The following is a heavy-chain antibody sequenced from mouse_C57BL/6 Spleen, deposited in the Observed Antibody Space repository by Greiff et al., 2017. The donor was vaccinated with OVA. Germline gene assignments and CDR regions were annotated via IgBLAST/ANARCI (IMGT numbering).Heavy chain of an antibody. CDR1: GYTFTSYW. J-gene: IGHJ2*01. V-gene: IGHV1-69*01. D-gene: IGHD4-1*01. Sequence: VQLQQPGAELVMPGASVKLSCKASGYTFTSYWMYWVKQRPGQGLEWIGEIDPSDSYTNYNQKFKGKSTLTVDKSSSTAYMQLSSLTSEDSAVYYCARRTGYFDYWGQGTTLTVSS. CDR2: IDPSDSYT. CDR3: ARRTGYFDY.